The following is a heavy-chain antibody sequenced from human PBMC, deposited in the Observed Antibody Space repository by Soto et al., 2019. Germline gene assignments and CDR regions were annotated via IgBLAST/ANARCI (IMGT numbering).Heavy chain of an antibody. CDR2: IYHSGST. CDR3: ARSPYDSSGYVDY. V-gene: IGHV4-34*01. Sequence: PSETLSLTCAVYGGSISGYYCSWVRLPPGKGLEWIGGIYHSGSTNYNPSLKSRVTISVDTSKNQFSLKLSSVTAADTAVYYCARSPYDSSGYVDYWGQGTLVTVSS. D-gene: IGHD3-22*01. J-gene: IGHJ4*02. CDR1: GGSISGYY.